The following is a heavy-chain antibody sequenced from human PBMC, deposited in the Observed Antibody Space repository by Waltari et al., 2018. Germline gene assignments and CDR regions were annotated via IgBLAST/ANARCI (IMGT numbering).Heavy chain of an antibody. CDR3: ARVMGTEEWYYFDY. CDR2: DMSDGSRT. Sequence: EVQLVESGGGLVQPGGSLRLSCAASGFTFSNYWMHWVRQAPGKGLVWVSRDMSDGSRTTYEDSGKGRFTISRDNAKNTLLLQMNSLSAEDTAVYYCARVMGTEEWYYFDYWGQGTLVTVSS. V-gene: IGHV3-74*03. CDR1: GFTFSNYW. J-gene: IGHJ4*02. D-gene: IGHD3-3*01.